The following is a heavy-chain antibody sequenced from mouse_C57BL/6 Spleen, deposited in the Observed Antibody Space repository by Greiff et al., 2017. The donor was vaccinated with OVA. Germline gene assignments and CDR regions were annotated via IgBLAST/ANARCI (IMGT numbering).Heavy chain of an antibody. CDR2: IYPGSGST. V-gene: IGHV1-55*01. CDR3: ARSDSSGYGGFAY. CDR1: GYTFTSYW. Sequence: VQLQQPGAELVKPGASVKMSCKASGYTFTSYWITWVKQRPEQGLEWIGDIYPGSGSTNYNEKFKSKATLTVDTSSSTAYMQLSSLTSEDSAVYYCARSDSSGYGGFAYWGQGTLVTVSA. J-gene: IGHJ3*01. D-gene: IGHD3-2*02.